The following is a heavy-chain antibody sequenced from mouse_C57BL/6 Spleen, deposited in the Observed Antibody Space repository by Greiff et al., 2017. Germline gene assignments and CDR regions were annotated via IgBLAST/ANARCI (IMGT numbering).Heavy chain of an antibody. V-gene: IGHV1-22*01. Sequence: DVKLVESGPELVKPGASVKMSCKASGYTFTDYNMHWVKQSHGKSLEWIGDINPNNGGTSYNQKFKGKATLTVTKSSSTACMELRSLTSEDSAVYYCARDGDYDYMDYWGQGTSVTVSS. CDR1: GYTFTDYN. D-gene: IGHD2-4*01. J-gene: IGHJ4*01. CDR3: ARDGDYDYMDY. CDR2: INPNNGGT.